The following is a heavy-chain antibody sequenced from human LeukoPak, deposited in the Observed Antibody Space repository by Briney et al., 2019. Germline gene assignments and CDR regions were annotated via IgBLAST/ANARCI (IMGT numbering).Heavy chain of an antibody. CDR2: MYYSGST. J-gene: IGHJ4*02. Sequence: SETLSLTCTVSGGSVSSPSNYWSWIRQPPGKGLEGIVYMYYSGSTSYNPSLKSRVTISADTSKIQFSLKLSSVTAADTAVYYWARDPGYCSGGSCGNFDYWGQGTLVTVSS. D-gene: IGHD2-15*01. CDR1: GGSVSSPSNY. CDR3: ARDPGYCSGGSCGNFDY. V-gene: IGHV4-61*01.